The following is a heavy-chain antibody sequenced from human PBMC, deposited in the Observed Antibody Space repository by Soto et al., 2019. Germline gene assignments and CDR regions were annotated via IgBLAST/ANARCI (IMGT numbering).Heavy chain of an antibody. V-gene: IGHV3-49*04. Sequence: GGSLRLSCTASGFTFGDYAMSWVRQAPGKGLEWVGFIRSKAYGGTTEYAASVKGRFTISRDDSKSIAYLQMNSLKTEDTAVYYCNRDRYYDSSGPDYWGQGTLVTVSS. D-gene: IGHD3-22*01. CDR2: IRSKAYGGTT. J-gene: IGHJ4*02. CDR1: GFTFGDYA. CDR3: NRDRYYDSSGPDY.